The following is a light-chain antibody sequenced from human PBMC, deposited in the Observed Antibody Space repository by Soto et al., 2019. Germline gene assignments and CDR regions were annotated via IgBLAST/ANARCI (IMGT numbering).Light chain of an antibody. Sequence: EIVLTQSPATLSLSPGERATLSCRTSLSVSNYLAWYQQKPGQAPRLIIYDASNRASGIPARFTGSGSGTDFNLTISTIETADFAVYYCQQRQYWPPITFGQGTRLEIK. V-gene: IGKV3-11*01. CDR2: DAS. CDR1: LSVSNY. CDR3: QQRQYWPPIT. J-gene: IGKJ5*01.